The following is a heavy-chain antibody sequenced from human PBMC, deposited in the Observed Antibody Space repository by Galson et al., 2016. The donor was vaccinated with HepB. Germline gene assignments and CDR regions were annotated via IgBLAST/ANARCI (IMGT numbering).Heavy chain of an antibody. CDR3: ARDLVIIMVRGGLQDTFYYYGMDV. D-gene: IGHD3-10*01. V-gene: IGHV1-46*01. CDR2: INPSGSST. CDR1: GYTFTTYS. J-gene: IGHJ6*02. Sequence: SVKVSCKASGYTFTTYSMHWVRQAPGRGLEWMGVINPSGSSTRFAQKFQGRVTMTRDTSTSTVYMELSSLRFEDTAVYYCARDLVIIMVRGGLQDTFYYYGMDVWGQGTTVTVSS.